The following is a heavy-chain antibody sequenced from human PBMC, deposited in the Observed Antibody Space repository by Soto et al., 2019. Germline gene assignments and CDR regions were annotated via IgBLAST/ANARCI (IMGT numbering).Heavy chain of an antibody. V-gene: IGHV3-48*02. CDR2: ISSSSSTI. CDR3: ARGGLDDSSGYYSVPEYFQH. Sequence: GGSLRLSCAASGFTFSSYSMNWVRQAPGKGLEWVSYISSSSSTIYYADSVKGRFTISRDNAKNSLYLQMNSLRDEDTAVYYCARGGLDDSSGYYSVPEYFQHWGQGTLVTVSS. D-gene: IGHD3-22*01. CDR1: GFTFSSYS. J-gene: IGHJ1*01.